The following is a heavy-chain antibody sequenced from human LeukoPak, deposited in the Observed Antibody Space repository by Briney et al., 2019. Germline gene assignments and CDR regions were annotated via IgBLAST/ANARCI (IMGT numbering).Heavy chain of an antibody. CDR2: IYYSGST. Sequence: SETLSLTCTVSGGSISSYYWSWIRQPPGKGLEWIGYIYYSGSTNYNPSLKSRVTISVDTSKNQFSQKLSSVTAADMAVYYCARDTPGGFQHWGQGTLVTVSS. CDR3: ARDTPGGFQH. V-gene: IGHV4-59*01. CDR1: GGSISSYY. D-gene: IGHD2-15*01. J-gene: IGHJ1*01.